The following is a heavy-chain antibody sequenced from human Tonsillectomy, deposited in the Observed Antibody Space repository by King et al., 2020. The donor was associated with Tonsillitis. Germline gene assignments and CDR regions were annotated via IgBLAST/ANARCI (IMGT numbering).Heavy chain of an antibody. Sequence: VTLKESGPALVKPTETLTLTCTFSGFSLNTSGMCVSWIRQPPGKALEWLALLDWDDDTYYSTSLKTRLTISKDTSENQVVLTMTNEDPVDTATYYCARMLGSSFDYWGQGTLVIVSS. CDR1: GFSLNTSGMC. D-gene: IGHD7-27*01. CDR2: LDWDDDT. V-gene: IGHV2-70*01. CDR3: ARMLGSSFDY. J-gene: IGHJ4*02.